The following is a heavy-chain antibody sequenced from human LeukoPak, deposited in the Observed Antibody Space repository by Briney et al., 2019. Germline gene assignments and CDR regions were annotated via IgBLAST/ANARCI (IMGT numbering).Heavy chain of an antibody. CDR1: GFTFSSYW. J-gene: IGHJ4*02. V-gene: IGHV3-21*01. D-gene: IGHD4-17*01. CDR2: ISSSSSYI. Sequence: GGSLRLSCAASGFTFSSYWMSWVRQAPGKGLEWVSSISSSSSYIYYADSVKGRFTISRDNAKNSLYLQMNSLRAEDTAVYYCAREMTTVTTFDYWGQGTLVTVSS. CDR3: AREMTTVTTFDY.